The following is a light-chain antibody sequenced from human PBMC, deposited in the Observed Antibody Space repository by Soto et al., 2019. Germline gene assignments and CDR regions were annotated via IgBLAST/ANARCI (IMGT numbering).Light chain of an antibody. V-gene: IGKV3-20*01. Sequence: EIGLTQSPGTLSLSPGDRATLSCRASQSVSSDYVAWYQQKPGQTPNVLIYRASIRATGIPDRFSGSGSGTDFTLTISRLEPEDFAVYYCQQYGASPLTFGGGTKV. J-gene: IGKJ4*01. CDR1: QSVSSDY. CDR3: QQYGASPLT. CDR2: RAS.